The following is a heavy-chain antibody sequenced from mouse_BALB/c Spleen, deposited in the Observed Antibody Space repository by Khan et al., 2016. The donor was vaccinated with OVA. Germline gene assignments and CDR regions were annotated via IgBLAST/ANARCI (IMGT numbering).Heavy chain of an antibody. CDR3: ARRNYFGYTFAY. CDR1: GYTFTDFY. D-gene: IGHD1-2*01. Sequence: VQLQESGAELARPGASVKLSCKASGYTFTDFYINWVKQRTGQGLEWIGEISPGSGDTFYTERFKDKATLTADKSSNTAYMQLSSLTSEASAVYFCARRNYFGYTFAYWGQGTLVTVSA. CDR2: ISPGSGDT. J-gene: IGHJ3*01. V-gene: IGHV1-77*01.